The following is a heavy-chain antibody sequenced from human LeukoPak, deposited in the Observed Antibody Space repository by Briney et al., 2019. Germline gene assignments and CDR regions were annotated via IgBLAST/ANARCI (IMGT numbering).Heavy chain of an antibody. Sequence: GGSLRLSCAASGFTFDDYGMSWVRQAPGKGLAWVSGINWNGGSTGYADSVKGRFTISRGNAKDSLYLQINSLRAQETALFYIARGRFGGNSFDYWGQGTLVTVSS. CDR2: INWNGGST. CDR3: ARGRFGGNSFDY. D-gene: IGHD4-23*01. J-gene: IGHJ4*02. CDR1: GFTFDDYG. V-gene: IGHV3-20*04.